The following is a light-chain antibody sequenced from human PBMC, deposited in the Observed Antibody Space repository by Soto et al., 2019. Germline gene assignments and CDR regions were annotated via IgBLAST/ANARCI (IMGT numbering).Light chain of an antibody. V-gene: IGLV3-21*02. CDR3: QVWDSSGDWI. J-gene: IGLJ2*01. CDR2: NDG. CDR1: NIGNKR. Sequence: SSELTQPASVSVAPGQTARITCGGNNIGNKRVHWYQQEPGQAPVLVVYNDGDRPSGIPERFSGFNSGNTATLTISRVEAGDEADYYCQVWDSSGDWIFGGGTKVTVL.